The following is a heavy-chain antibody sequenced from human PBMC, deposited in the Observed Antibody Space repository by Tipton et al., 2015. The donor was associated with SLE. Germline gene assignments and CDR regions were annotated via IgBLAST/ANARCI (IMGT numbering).Heavy chain of an antibody. CDR3: ARVGRPMTTVVTPYYFDY. Sequence: TLSLTCSVSGYSIRSGYYWGWIRQTPGKGLEWIGNIFLSGDTDYNPSLKSRVTISVDTSKNQFSLKLSSVTAADTAVYYCARVGRPMTTVVTPYYFDYWGQGTLVTVSS. CDR2: IFLSGDT. J-gene: IGHJ4*02. D-gene: IGHD4-23*01. V-gene: IGHV4-38-2*02. CDR1: GYSIRSGYY.